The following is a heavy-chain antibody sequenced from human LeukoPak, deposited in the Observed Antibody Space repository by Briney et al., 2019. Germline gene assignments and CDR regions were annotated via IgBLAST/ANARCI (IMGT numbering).Heavy chain of an antibody. V-gene: IGHV3-23*01. D-gene: IGHD3-22*01. J-gene: IGHJ4*02. CDR2: ITASGTDT. CDR3: ARFWTGYYYDSSGYFDY. Sequence: GGSLRLSCTASGFSVSTYPMAWVRQAPGKGLQWVSTITASGTDTFYADSVKGRFTISRDNSKNTLYLQMNSLRAEDTAVYYCARFWTGYYYDSSGYFDYWGQGTLVTVSS. CDR1: GFSVSTYP.